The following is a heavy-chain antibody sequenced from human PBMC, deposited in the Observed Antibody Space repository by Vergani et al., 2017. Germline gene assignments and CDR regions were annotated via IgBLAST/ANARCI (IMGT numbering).Heavy chain of an antibody. CDR2: IDHTGRP. CDR1: GGSFTSYH. CDR3: ARVNTETNSHLYYYYYMDV. Sequence: QVQLQQWGGGLLKPSETLSLTCVVNGGSFTSYHWTWIRQSPGEGLEWVGDIDHTGRPDFNPSLKSRLTMSVDKSRNHFSLTLNSVTATDTAIYFCARVNTETNSHLYYYYYMDVWGQETAVTVS. V-gene: IGHV4-34*01. D-gene: IGHD4-11*01. J-gene: IGHJ6*03.